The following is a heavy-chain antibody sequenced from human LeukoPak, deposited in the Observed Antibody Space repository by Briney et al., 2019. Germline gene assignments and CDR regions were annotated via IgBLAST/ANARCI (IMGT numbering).Heavy chain of an antibody. CDR1: GFSFSSTW. D-gene: IGHD2-2*02. CDR2: INSDGST. V-gene: IGHV3-74*01. CDR3: ARDRHYTADY. J-gene: IGHJ4*02. Sequence: GGSLRLSCAASGFSFSSTWMHWVRHVPGKGLVWVSRINSDGSTIYADSVKGRFTISRDNTKNTLYLQMNSLRADDTAVYYCARDRHYTADYWGQGTLVTVS.